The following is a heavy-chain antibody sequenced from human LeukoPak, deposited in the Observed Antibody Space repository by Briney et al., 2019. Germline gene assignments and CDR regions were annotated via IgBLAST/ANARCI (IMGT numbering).Heavy chain of an antibody. Sequence: ASVKVSCKASGYTFTGYYMHWVRQAPGQGLEWMGWINPNSGGTNYAQKFQGRVTMTRDTPISTAYMELSRLRSDDTAVYYCARTSVPYYYDSSGYYFRGLDNWFDPWGQGTLVTVSS. CDR3: ARTSVPYYYDSSGYYFRGLDNWFDP. CDR1: GYTFTGYY. CDR2: INPNSGGT. V-gene: IGHV1-2*02. J-gene: IGHJ5*02. D-gene: IGHD3-22*01.